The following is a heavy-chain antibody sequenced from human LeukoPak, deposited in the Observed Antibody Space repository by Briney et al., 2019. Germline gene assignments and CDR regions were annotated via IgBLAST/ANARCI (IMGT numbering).Heavy chain of an antibody. CDR2: INPSGGST. V-gene: IGHV1-46*01. CDR3: AREGTLHYDSSGFFDY. Sequence: ASVKVSCKASGYTFTSYYMHWVRQAPGQGLEWMGIINPSGGSTSYAQKFQGRVTMTRDTSTSTVYMELSSPRSEDTAVYYCAREGTLHYDSSGFFDYWGQGTLVTVSS. D-gene: IGHD3-22*01. J-gene: IGHJ4*02. CDR1: GYTFTSYY.